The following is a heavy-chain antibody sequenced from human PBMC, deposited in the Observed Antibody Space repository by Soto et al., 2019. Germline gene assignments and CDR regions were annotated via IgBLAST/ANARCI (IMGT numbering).Heavy chain of an antibody. D-gene: IGHD2-15*01. CDR2: IYYSGST. CDR1: GGSISSGGYY. Sequence: QVQLQESGPGLVKPSQTLSLTCTVSGGSISSGGYYWSWIRQHPGKGLEWIGYIYYSGSTYYNPSLKSRVTISVDTSKNQFALKLSSVTAADTAVYYCARAVVATGSWFDPWGQGTLVTVSS. CDR3: ARAVVATGSWFDP. V-gene: IGHV4-31*03. J-gene: IGHJ5*02.